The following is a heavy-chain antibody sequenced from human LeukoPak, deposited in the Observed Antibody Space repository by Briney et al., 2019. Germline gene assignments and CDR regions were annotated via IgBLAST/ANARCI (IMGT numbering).Heavy chain of an antibody. CDR1: GGSFSGYY. V-gene: IGHV4-34*01. D-gene: IGHD1-14*01. J-gene: IGHJ6*03. CDR2: INHSGST. Sequence: PSETLSLTCAVYGGSFSGYYWSWIRQPPGKGLEWIGEINHSGSTYYNPSLKSRVTISVDTSKNQFSLKLTSVTAADTAVFYCARAHRVFVTSYNRYYYHMDVWGKGTTVTVSS. CDR3: ARAHRVFVTSYNRYYYHMDV.